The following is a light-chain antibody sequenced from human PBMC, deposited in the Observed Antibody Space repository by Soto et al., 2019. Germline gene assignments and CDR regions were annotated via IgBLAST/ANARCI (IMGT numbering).Light chain of an antibody. CDR3: QQYSRSPWT. Sequence: EIVLTQSPGTLSLSPGERATLSCRASQSVASNYLAWYQQKPGQAPRLLIYGASSRATGIPDRFSGSGSGTDFTLTISRLEPEDFAVYNCQQYSRSPWTFGQGTEVEIK. CDR2: GAS. J-gene: IGKJ1*01. V-gene: IGKV3-20*01. CDR1: QSVASNY.